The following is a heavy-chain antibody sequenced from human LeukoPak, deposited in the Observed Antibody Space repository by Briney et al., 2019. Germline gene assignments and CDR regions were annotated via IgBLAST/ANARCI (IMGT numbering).Heavy chain of an antibody. V-gene: IGHV4-34*01. Sequence: SETLSLTCAVYGGSFSGYYWSWIRQPPGKGLEWIGEINHSGSTNYNPSLKSRVTMFVDTSKNQFSLRLTSVTAADTATYYCARDQEAYCTSSSCFQFAPWGQGTLVIVSS. CDR3: ARDQEAYCTSSSCFQFAP. CDR1: GGSFSGYY. CDR2: INHSGST. J-gene: IGHJ5*01. D-gene: IGHD2-8*01.